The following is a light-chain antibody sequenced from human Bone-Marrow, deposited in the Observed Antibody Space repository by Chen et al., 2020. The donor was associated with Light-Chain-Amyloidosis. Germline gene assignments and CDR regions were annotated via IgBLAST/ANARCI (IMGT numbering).Light chain of an antibody. Sequence: QSALTQPASVSGSPGQSLTISCTGTSSDVGGDNHVSWYQQHPDKAPKHMFYVVTNRPSWVPDRFSGAKADNAASLPISGLQTEDEADYSCSSYTITNTLFFGSGARFSVL. J-gene: IGLJ1*01. V-gene: IGLV2-14*01. CDR1: SSDVGGDNH. CDR2: VVT. CDR3: SSYTITNTLF.